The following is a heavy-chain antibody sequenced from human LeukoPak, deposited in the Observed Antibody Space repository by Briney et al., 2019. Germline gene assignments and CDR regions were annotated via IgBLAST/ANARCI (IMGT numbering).Heavy chain of an antibody. J-gene: IGHJ4*02. Sequence: GGSLRLSCAASGFTFSSNVMIWVRQAPGKGLEWVSSIPASGGSTYYADSVKGRFTISRDNSKNSLYLQMNSLRAEDTAVYYCARDRPPVGAWGHFDYWGQGTLVTVSS. CDR1: GFTFSSNV. D-gene: IGHD1-26*01. V-gene: IGHV3-23*01. CDR3: ARDRPPVGAWGHFDY. CDR2: IPASGGST.